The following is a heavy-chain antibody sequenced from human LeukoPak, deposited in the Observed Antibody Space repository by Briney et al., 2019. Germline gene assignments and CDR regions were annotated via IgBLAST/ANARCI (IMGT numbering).Heavy chain of an antibody. CDR1: GYTFTGYY. J-gene: IGHJ4*02. CDR3: ARDPSDSGYDYLYYFDY. D-gene: IGHD5-12*01. Sequence: GASVKVSCKASGYTFTGYYMHWVRQAPGQGLEWMGWINPDNGGTNYAQKFQGRVTMTRDMSISTAYMELSRLRSDDTAVYYCARDPSDSGYDYLYYFDYRGQGTLVTVSS. CDR2: INPDNGGT. V-gene: IGHV1-2*02.